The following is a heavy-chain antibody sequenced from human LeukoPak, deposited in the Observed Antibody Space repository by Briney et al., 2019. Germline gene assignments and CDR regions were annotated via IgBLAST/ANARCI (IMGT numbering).Heavy chain of an antibody. CDR3: ARGGSVGGSFDSSGYYPDY. CDR1: GFTFSSYE. D-gene: IGHD3-22*01. V-gene: IGHV3-48*03. J-gene: IGHJ4*02. CDR2: ISSSGSSI. Sequence: GGSLRLSCAASGFTFSSYEMNWVRQAPGKGLDWVSYISSSGSSIYYADSVKGRFTISTDNAKNSLYPQMNCLRAEDTAVYYCARGGSVGGSFDSSGYYPDYWGEGTLVTVSS.